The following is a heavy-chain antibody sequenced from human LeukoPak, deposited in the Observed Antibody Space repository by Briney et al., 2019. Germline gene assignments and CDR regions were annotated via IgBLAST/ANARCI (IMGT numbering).Heavy chain of an antibody. CDR2: IYYSGST. J-gene: IGHJ4*02. D-gene: IGHD3-3*01. CDR1: GGSISSYY. CDR3: ARATIYDFSSGYYVLGYFDY. Sequence: PSETLSLTCTVSGGSISSYYWSWIRQPPGKGLEWIGYIYYSGSTNYNPSLKSRVTISVDTSKNQFSLKLSSVTAADTAVYYRARATIYDFSSGYYVLGYFDYWGQGTLVTVSS. V-gene: IGHV4-59*01.